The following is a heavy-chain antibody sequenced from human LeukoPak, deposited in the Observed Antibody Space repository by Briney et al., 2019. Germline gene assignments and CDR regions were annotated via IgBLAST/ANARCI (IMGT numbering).Heavy chain of an antibody. D-gene: IGHD1-1*01. CDR1: GGSISSNSYY. J-gene: IGHJ5*02. V-gene: IGHV4-39*07. CDR3: ATLTTPGWFNP. CDR2: IYYSGST. Sequence: SETLSLTCAVSGGSISSNSYYWGWIRQPPGKGLEWIGSIYYSGSTYYNPSLKSRVTISVDTSKNQFSLKLSSVTAADTAVYYCATLTTPGWFNPWGQGTLVTVSS.